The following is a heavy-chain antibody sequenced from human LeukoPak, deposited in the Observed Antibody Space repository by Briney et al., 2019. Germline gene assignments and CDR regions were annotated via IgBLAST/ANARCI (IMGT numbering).Heavy chain of an antibody. Sequence: GGSLRLSCAASGFAFSDSWMTWIRQAPGKGLEWVAFIKGDGSAKKYEDSMKGRFTISRDNAKNSLFLQMNSLRAEDTAVYYCARDRGWIQHDIWGQGTMVTVSS. V-gene: IGHV3-7*01. J-gene: IGHJ3*02. CDR3: ARDRGWIQHDI. CDR1: GFAFSDSW. D-gene: IGHD5-18*01. CDR2: IKGDGSAK.